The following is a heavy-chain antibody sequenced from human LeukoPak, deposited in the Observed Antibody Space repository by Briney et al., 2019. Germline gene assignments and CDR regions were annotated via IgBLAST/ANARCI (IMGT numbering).Heavy chain of an antibody. V-gene: IGHV3-7*04. CDR1: GFPISSYW. D-gene: IGHD1-1*01. Sequence: GGSLRLSCAASGFPISSYWMAWVRQAPGKGLEWVATITLDGSDSYYVDSVKGRFTVSRDNAKNSLYLQMNSLRVEDTAVFYCTTENWYVFENWGQGSLVTVSS. CDR2: ITLDGSDS. CDR3: TTENWYVFEN. J-gene: IGHJ4*02.